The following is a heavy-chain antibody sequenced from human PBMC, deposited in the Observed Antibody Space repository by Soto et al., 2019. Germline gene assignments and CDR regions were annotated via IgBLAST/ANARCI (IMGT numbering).Heavy chain of an antibody. CDR1: GYSFTSYW. V-gene: IGHV5-51*01. D-gene: IGHD3-3*01. J-gene: IGHJ5*02. CDR2: IYPGDSDT. CDR3: ARSAAYYDFWSGWASGGGRLNWFDP. Sequence: PGESLKISCKGSGYSFTSYWIGWVRQMPGKGLEWMGIIYPGDSDTRYSPSFQGQVTISADKSISTAYLQWSSLKASDTAMYYCARSAAYYDFWSGWASGGGRLNWFDPWGQGTLVTVSS.